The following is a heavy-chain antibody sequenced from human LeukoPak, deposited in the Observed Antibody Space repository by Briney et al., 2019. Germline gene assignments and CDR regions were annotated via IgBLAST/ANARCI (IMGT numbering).Heavy chain of an antibody. CDR2: ISWNSGSI. D-gene: IGHD1-26*01. Sequence: GGSLRLSCAASGFTFDDDAMHWVRQAPGKGLGWGSGISWNSGSIGYAESVKGRFTISRDNAKNSLYLQMNSLRAEDTALSYCAKVPREHLKQPVFHPSYYFDYWGQGTLVTVSP. J-gene: IGHJ4*02. CDR1: GFTFDDDA. V-gene: IGHV3-9*01. CDR3: AKVPREHLKQPVFHPSYYFDY.